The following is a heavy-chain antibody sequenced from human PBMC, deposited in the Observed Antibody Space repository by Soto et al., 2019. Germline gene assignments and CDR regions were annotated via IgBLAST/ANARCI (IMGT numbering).Heavy chain of an antibody. J-gene: IGHJ6*02. CDR1: GYSISSSNW. CDR2: IYYSGST. D-gene: IGHD2-21*02. Sequence: SETLSLTCAVSGYSISSSNWWGWIRQPPGKGLEWIGYIYYSGSTYYNPSLKSRVTMSVDTSKNQFSLKLSSVTAVETAVYYCARNGGNSLYYYYGMDVWGQATPVTVSS. V-gene: IGHV4-28*01. CDR3: ARNGGNSLYYYYGMDV.